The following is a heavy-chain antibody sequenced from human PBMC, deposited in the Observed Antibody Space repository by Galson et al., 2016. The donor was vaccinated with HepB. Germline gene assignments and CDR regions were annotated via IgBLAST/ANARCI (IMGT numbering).Heavy chain of an antibody. D-gene: IGHD5-12*01. Sequence: SLRLSCAASGFTFNSHKMQWVRQAPGKGLEWLSDISGSGSIIPYADSVKGRFTTSRDTAKNSLFLQMNSLRDEDTAVYYCAREGAYRGNDFGGGFDVWGQGTLVTVSS. CDR1: GFTFNSHK. CDR2: ISGSGSII. CDR3: AREGAYRGNDFGGGFDV. J-gene: IGHJ4*02. V-gene: IGHV3-48*02.